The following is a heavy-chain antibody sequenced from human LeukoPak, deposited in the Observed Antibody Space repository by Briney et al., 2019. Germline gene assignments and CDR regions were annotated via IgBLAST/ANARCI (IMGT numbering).Heavy chain of an antibody. J-gene: IGHJ4*02. Sequence: PGGPLRLPCAASGFTYSSNGMHWVRHAPGKGLERVAVISNDGSNKYYANPVKCRLTISRENSNSTLDLQMKSLRPEGTAVYYCAKDQAAISYLFDSWGPGTLVNVS. D-gene: IGHD5-12*01. CDR2: ISNDGSNK. CDR3: AKDQAAISYLFDS. V-gene: IGHV3-30*18. CDR1: GFTYSSNG.